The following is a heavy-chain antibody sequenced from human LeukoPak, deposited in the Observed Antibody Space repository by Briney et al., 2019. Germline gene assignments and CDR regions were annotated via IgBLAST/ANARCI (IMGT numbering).Heavy chain of an antibody. V-gene: IGHV4-34*01. Sequence: PSETLSLTCAVYGGSFSGYYWSWIRQPLGKGLEWIGEINHSGSTNYNPSLKSRVTISVDRSKNQFSLKLSSVTAADTAVYYCARGLMVRGVIVKNYYGMDVWGQGTTVTVSS. CDR2: INHSGST. J-gene: IGHJ6*02. CDR3: ARGLMVRGVIVKNYYGMDV. D-gene: IGHD3-10*01. CDR1: GGSFSGYY.